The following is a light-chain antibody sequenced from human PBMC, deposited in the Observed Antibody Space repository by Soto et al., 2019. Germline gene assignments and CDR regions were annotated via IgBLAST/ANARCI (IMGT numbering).Light chain of an antibody. V-gene: IGKV1-5*03. CDR1: QSISIW. CDR3: QQYSTYTPRT. CDR2: KAS. J-gene: IGKJ1*01. Sequence: DIQMTQSPSTLSASVGDRVTITCRASQSISIWLAWYQQKPGKAPKILIYKASSLESGVPSRFSGSGSGTEFTLTTSSLQPDDFAPYYCQQYSTYTPRTFGQGTKVEIK.